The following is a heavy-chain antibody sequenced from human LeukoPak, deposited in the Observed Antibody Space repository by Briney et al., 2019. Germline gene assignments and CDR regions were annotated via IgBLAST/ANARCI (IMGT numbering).Heavy chain of an antibody. D-gene: IGHD3-3*01. CDR1: GFTFSSYA. J-gene: IGHJ6*02. Sequence: GASLRLSCAASGFTFSSYAMSWVRQAPGKGLEWVSAISGSGGSTYYADSVKGRFTISRDNSKSTLYLQMNSLRAEDTAVYYCAKDQLTTEYYYGMDVWGQGTTVTVSS. CDR2: ISGSGGST. CDR3: AKDQLTTEYYYGMDV. V-gene: IGHV3-23*01.